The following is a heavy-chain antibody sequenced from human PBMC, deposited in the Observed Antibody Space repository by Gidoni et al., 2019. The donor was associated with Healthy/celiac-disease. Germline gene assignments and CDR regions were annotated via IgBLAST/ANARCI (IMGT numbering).Heavy chain of an antibody. D-gene: IGHD6-13*01. CDR3: TEHGEVAAAGTGILPFDY. Sequence: ASGKGLEWVGRIRSKAHSYATAYAASVTGRFTITRDDSKNTAYVQMSSLKTEDTAVYYCTEHGEVAAAGTGILPFDYWGQGTLVTVSS. V-gene: IGHV3-73*01. CDR2: IRSKAHSYAT. J-gene: IGHJ4*02.